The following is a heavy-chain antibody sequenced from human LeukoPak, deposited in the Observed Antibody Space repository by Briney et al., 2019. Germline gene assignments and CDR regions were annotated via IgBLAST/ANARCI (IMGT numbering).Heavy chain of an antibody. J-gene: IGHJ4*02. V-gene: IGHV3-30*02. CDR1: GFTFSSYG. CDR3: AKVLGSTVTLGIGY. Sequence: GGSLRLSCAASGFTFSSYGMHWVRQAPGKGLEWVALIRYDGSNKYYADSVKGRFTISRDNSKNTLYLQMNSLRAEDTAVYYCAKVLGSTVTLGIGYWGQGTLVTVSS. CDR2: IRYDGSNK. D-gene: IGHD4-17*01.